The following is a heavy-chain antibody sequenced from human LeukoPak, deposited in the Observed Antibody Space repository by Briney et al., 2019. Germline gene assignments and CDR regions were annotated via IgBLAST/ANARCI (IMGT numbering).Heavy chain of an antibody. CDR1: GFTFSNAW. V-gene: IGHV3-15*01. CDR2: IKSKTDGGTT. D-gene: IGHD2-15*01. CDR3: TTVLIPFLSNVDY. J-gene: IGHJ4*02. Sequence: GGSLRLSCAASGFTFSNAWMSWVRQAPGKGLDWVGRIKSKTDGGTTDYAAPVKGRFTISRDDSKNTLYLQMNSLKTEDTAVYYCTTVLIPFLSNVDYWGQGTLVTVSS.